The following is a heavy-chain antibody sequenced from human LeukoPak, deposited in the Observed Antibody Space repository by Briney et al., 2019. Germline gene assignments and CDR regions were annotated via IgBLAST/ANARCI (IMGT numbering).Heavy chain of an antibody. CDR3: ARGGHNEHFDY. V-gene: IGHV3-30*04. D-gene: IGHD1-1*01. J-gene: IGHJ4*02. Sequence: GGSLRLSCAASGFTFSSYAMHWVRQAPGKGLEWVAVISYDGSNKYYADSVKGRFTISRDNSKNTLYLQMNSLRSDDTAVYYCARGGHNEHFDYWGQGTLVTVSS. CDR2: ISYDGSNK. CDR1: GFTFSSYA.